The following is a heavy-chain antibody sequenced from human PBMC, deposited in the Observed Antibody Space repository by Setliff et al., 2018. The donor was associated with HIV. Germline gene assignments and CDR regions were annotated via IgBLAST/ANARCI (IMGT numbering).Heavy chain of an antibody. Sequence: GGSLRLSCAASGFNFNNFWMHWVRQAPGKGLEWVGFVRSKAYGATTEYAASVKGRFTISRDDSKSLAHLQMNSLETEDTAVYYCSRGGWGYFYGSGALKVWGKGTTVTVSS. CDR2: VRSKAYGATT. CDR3: SRGGWGYFYGSGALKV. J-gene: IGHJ6*04. V-gene: IGHV3-49*04. D-gene: IGHD3-10*01. CDR1: GFNFNNFW.